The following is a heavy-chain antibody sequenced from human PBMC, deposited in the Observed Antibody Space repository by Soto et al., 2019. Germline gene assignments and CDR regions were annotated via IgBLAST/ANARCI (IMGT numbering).Heavy chain of an antibody. Sequence: ASVKVSCKVSGYTLTELSMHWVRQAPGKGLEWMGGFDPEDGETIYAQKFQGRVTMTEDTSTDTAYMELSSLRSEDTAVYYCATVPIQILGVVPLFDPWGQGTLVTVSS. V-gene: IGHV1-24*01. J-gene: IGHJ5*02. CDR3: ATVPIQILGVVPLFDP. CDR2: FDPEDGET. D-gene: IGHD3-3*01. CDR1: GYTLTELS.